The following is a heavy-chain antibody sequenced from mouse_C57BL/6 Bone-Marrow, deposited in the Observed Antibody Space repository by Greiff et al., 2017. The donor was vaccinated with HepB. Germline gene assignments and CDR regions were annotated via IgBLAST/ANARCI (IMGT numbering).Heavy chain of an antibody. J-gene: IGHJ4*01. CDR1: GFTFSSYA. CDR3: AMLWSYYAMDY. CDR2: ISDGGSYT. Sequence: EVKLMESGGGLVKPGGSLKLSCAASGFTFSSYAMSWVRQTPEKRLEWVATISDGGSYTYYPDNVKGRFTISRDNAKNNLYLQMSHLKSEDTAMYYCAMLWSYYAMDYWGQGTSVTVSS. V-gene: IGHV5-4*03. D-gene: IGHD1-1*02.